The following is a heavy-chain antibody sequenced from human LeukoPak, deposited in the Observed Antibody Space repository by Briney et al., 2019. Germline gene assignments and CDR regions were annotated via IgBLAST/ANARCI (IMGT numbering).Heavy chain of an antibody. CDR2: IYYNGST. V-gene: IGHV4-59*01. CDR1: GGSISSYY. J-gene: IGHJ3*02. Sequence: SETLSLTCTVSGGSISSYYWSWIREPPGKGLEWIGNIYYNGSTNYNPSLKSRVTISVDTSKYQFSLKLSSVTAADTAVYYCARRGSSWYQTRNAVDIWGQGTMVTVSS. D-gene: IGHD6-13*01. CDR3: ARRGSSWYQTRNAVDI.